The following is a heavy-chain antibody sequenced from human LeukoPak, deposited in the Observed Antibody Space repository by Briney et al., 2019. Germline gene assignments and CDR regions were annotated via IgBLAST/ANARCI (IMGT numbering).Heavy chain of an antibody. CDR2: ITGSGGRT. Sequence: GGSLRLSRAASGFTFSSSAMNWVRQAPGKGLEWVSGITGSGGRTYYEDSVKGRFTISRDNSKNTLFLQMNSLRAEDTAVYYCAKRDSYYFAMDVWGQGTTVTVS. V-gene: IGHV3-23*01. CDR3: AKRDSYYFAMDV. CDR1: GFTFSSSA. J-gene: IGHJ6*02.